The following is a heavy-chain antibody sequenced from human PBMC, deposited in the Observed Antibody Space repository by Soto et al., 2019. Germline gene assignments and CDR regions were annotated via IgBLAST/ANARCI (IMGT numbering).Heavy chain of an antibody. Sequence: SETLSLTCTVSGGSISSGDYYWSWIRQPPGKGLEWIGYIYYSGSTYYNPSLKSRVTISVDTSKNQFSLKLSSVTAADTAVYYCARAVRGSYYDSWGQGNLVTVSS. CDR2: IYYSGST. V-gene: IGHV4-30-4*01. D-gene: IGHD3-10*01. CDR1: GGSISSGDYY. J-gene: IGHJ4*02. CDR3: ARAVRGSYYDS.